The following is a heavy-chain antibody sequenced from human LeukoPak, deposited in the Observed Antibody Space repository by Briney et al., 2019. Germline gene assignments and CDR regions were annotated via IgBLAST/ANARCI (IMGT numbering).Heavy chain of an antibody. J-gene: IGHJ5*02. D-gene: IGHD2-15*01. CDR3: ARGFVCSGGRCYWFRFDP. CDR1: GGSFSGYY. V-gene: IGHV4-34*01. Sequence: SETLSLTCAVYGGSFSGYYWSWIRQPPGKGLEWIGEINHSGSTNYNPSLKSRVTISVDTSKNQFSLKLSSVTAADTAVYYCARGFVCSGGRCYWFRFDPWGQGTLVTVSS. CDR2: INHSGST.